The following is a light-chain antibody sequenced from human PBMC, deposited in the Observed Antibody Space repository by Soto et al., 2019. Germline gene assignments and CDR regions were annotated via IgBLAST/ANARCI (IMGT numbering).Light chain of an antibody. V-gene: IGLV2-14*01. CDR2: EVS. CDR3: SSYTTTPRL. CDR1: SSDIGSNNY. Sequence: QSVLTQPASVSGSPGQSITISCTGTSSDIGSNNYVSWFQQRPGKAPTLIIYEVSNLPSGVSTHFSGSKSGNTASLTISGLLPEDEAEYYCSSYTTTPRLFGGGTKLTVL. J-gene: IGLJ3*02.